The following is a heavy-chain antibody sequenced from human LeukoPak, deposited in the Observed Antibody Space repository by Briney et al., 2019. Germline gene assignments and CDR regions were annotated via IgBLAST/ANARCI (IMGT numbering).Heavy chain of an antibody. J-gene: IGHJ3*02. Sequence: SETLSLTCTVSGGSISSYYWGWIRQPPGKGLEWIGSIYYSGSTYYNPSLKSRVTISVDTSKNQFSLKLSSVTAADTAVYYCARDADLYYYDSSGYQTPGAFDIWGQGTMVTVSS. CDR1: GGSISSYY. CDR2: IYYSGST. CDR3: ARDADLYYYDSSGYQTPGAFDI. V-gene: IGHV4-39*07. D-gene: IGHD3-22*01.